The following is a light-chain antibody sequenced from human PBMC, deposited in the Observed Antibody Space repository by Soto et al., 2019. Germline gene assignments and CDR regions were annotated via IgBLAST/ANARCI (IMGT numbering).Light chain of an antibody. V-gene: IGKV3-20*01. CDR3: QQYGSPPYT. CDR2: CAS. Sequence: EIVLTQSPGTLSLSPGERATLSCRASQSVSSSYLAWYQQKPGQAPRLLIYCASSKATGIPARFSGGGSGTAFTVTISRLEPEDFEVYYWQQYGSPPYTLGQGTRLEIK. J-gene: IGKJ5*01. CDR1: QSVSSSY.